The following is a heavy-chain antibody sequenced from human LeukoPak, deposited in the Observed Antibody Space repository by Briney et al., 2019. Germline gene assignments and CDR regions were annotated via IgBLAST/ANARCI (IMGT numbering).Heavy chain of an antibody. Sequence: GGSLRLSFPPSGFTFSNYSMNWVRQAPGKGLEWVSAVTGPGDTTYYADSVKGRFFMSREDSKTTVYLQLNSLRADDTAVYYCARGAELDLWGQGTLVTVSS. CDR1: GFTFSNYS. V-gene: IGHV3-23*01. D-gene: IGHD1-7*01. J-gene: IGHJ5*02. CDR2: VTGPGDTT. CDR3: ARGAELDL.